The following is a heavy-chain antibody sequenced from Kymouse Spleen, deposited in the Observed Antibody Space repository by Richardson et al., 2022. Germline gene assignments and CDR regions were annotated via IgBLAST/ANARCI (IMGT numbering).Heavy chain of an antibody. D-gene: IGHD5-12*01. CDR1: GGSFSGYY. Sequence: QVQLQQWGAGLLKPSETLSLTCAVYGGSFSGYYWSWIRQPPGKGLEWIGEINHSGSTNYNPSLKSRVTISVDTSKNQFSLKLSSVTAADTAVYYCARVSGYDPYYYYGMDVWGQGTTVTVSS. V-gene: IGHV4-34*01. CDR2: INHSGST. J-gene: IGHJ6*02. CDR3: ARVSGYDPYYYYGMDV.